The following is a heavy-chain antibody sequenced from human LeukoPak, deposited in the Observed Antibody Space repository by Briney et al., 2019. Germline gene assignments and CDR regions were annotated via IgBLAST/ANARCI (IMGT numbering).Heavy chain of an antibody. CDR1: GFTFISYA. V-gene: IGHV3-23*01. D-gene: IGHD6-6*01. CDR3: AKVHGSSTWGAGSFDY. CDR2: ISGSGGST. J-gene: IGHJ4*02. Sequence: PGGSLRLSCAASGFTFISYAMSWVRQAPGKGLEWVSAISGSGGSTYYADSVKGRFTISRDNSKNTLYLQMNSLRAEDTAVYYCAKVHGSSTWGAGSFDYWGQGTLVTVSS.